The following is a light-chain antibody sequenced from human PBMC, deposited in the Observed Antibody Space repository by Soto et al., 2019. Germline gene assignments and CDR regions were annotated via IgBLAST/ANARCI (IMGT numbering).Light chain of an antibody. CDR1: SSNIGTNT. Sequence: QSVLTQPPSASGTPGQRVTISCSGSSSNIGTNTVNWYQHLPGTAPKLLIYSNNQRPSGVPDRFSGSKSATSASLAISGLQSEDEADYYCASWDDSLNGAVFGGGTKVTVL. V-gene: IGLV1-44*01. CDR2: SNN. CDR3: ASWDDSLNGAV. J-gene: IGLJ2*01.